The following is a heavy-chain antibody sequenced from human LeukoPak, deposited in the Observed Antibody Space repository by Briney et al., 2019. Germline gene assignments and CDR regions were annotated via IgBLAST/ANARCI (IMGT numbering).Heavy chain of an antibody. V-gene: IGHV3-30-3*01. CDR3: AREIYCSGGSCYDY. CDR1: GFTFSSYA. Sequence: QSGGSLRISCAASGFTFSSYAKHWVRQAPGKGLEWVAVISYDGSNKYYADSVKGRFTISRDNSKNTLYLQMNSLRAEDTAVYYCAREIYCSGGSCYDYWGQGTLVTVSS. D-gene: IGHD2-15*01. J-gene: IGHJ4*02. CDR2: ISYDGSNK.